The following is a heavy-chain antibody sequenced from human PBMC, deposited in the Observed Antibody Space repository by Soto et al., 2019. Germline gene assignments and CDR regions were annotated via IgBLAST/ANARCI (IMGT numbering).Heavy chain of an antibody. J-gene: IGHJ4*02. D-gene: IGHD5-18*01. CDR3: ARGGYSYYFDY. Sequence: ETLSLTCAVYGGSFSGYYWSWIRQPPGKGLEWIGEINHSGSTNYNPSLKSRVTISVDTSKNQFSLKLSSVTAADTAVYYCARGGYSYYFDYWGQGTLVTVSS. V-gene: IGHV4-34*01. CDR2: INHSGST. CDR1: GGSFSGYY.